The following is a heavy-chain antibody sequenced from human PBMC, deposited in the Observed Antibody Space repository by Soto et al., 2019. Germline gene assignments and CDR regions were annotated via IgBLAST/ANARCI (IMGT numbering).Heavy chain of an antibody. Sequence: HPGGSLRLSCAASGFTFSSYGMHWVRQAPGKGLEWVAVIWYDGSNKYYADSVKGRFTISRDNSKNTLYLQMNSLRAEDTAVYYCAREFIVVVPGAIHRSMDVCGQGITVTVSS. V-gene: IGHV3-33*01. CDR1: GFTFSSYG. J-gene: IGHJ6*02. CDR2: IWYDGSNK. CDR3: AREFIVVVPGAIHRSMDV. D-gene: IGHD2-2*01.